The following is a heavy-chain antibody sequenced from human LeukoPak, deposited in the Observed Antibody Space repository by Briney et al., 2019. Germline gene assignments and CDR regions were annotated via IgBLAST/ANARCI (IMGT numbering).Heavy chain of an antibody. Sequence: SQTLSLTCTVSGGSISSGDYYWSWIRQPTGKGLEWIGYIYYSGSTYYNPSLKSRVTISVDTSKNQFSLKLSSVTAADTAVYYCARDRDGYNFRAFDIWGQGTMVTVSS. CDR2: IYYSGST. D-gene: IGHD5-24*01. J-gene: IGHJ3*02. V-gene: IGHV4-30-4*08. CDR3: ARDRDGYNFRAFDI. CDR1: GGSISSGDYY.